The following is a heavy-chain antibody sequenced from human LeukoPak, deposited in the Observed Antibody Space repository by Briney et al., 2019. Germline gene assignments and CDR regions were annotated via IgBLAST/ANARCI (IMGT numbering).Heavy chain of an antibody. CDR2: ISPSSNYI. CDR3: ARGPYGSFDY. Sequence: PGGSLRLSCAASGFTFSSYSMNWLRQAPGKGLESVSSISPSSNYIYYADSVKGRFITSRDNANNSLYLQMNSLRAEDTAVYYCARGPYGSFDYWGQGTLVTVSS. D-gene: IGHD1-14*01. CDR1: GFTFSSYS. V-gene: IGHV3-21*01. J-gene: IGHJ4*02.